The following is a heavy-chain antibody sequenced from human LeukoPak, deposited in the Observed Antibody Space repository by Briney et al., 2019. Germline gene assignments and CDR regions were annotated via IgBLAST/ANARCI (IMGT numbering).Heavy chain of an antibody. CDR2: IIPIFGIA. Sequence: SVKVSCKASGGTFSSYAISWVRQAPGQGLEWMGRIIPIFGIANYAQKFQGRVTITADKSTSTAYMELSSLRSEDTAVYYCARVSTQAPKDITIFGVVSYTHLDYGMDVWGQGTTVTVSS. CDR3: ARVSTQAPKDITIFGVVSYTHLDYGMDV. D-gene: IGHD3-3*01. V-gene: IGHV1-69*04. CDR1: GGTFSSYA. J-gene: IGHJ6*02.